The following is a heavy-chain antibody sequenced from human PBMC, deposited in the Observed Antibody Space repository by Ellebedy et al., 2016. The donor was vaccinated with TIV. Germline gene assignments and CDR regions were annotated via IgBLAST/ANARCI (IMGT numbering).Heavy chain of an antibody. J-gene: IGHJ4*02. V-gene: IGHV1-46*01. Sequence: ASVKVSCKASGYTFTGYYMHWVRQAPGQGLEWMGIINPSGGSTSYAQKFQGRVTMTRDTSASTAYMELSSLRSEDTAVYYCARDRTPYIAAAGSRSGYYFDYWGQGTLVTVSS. D-gene: IGHD6-13*01. CDR1: GYTFTGYY. CDR2: INPSGGST. CDR3: ARDRTPYIAAAGSRSGYYFDY.